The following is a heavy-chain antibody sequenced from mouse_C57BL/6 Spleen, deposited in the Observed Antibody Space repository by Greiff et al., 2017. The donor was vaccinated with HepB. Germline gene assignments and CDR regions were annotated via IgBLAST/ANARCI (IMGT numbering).Heavy chain of an antibody. CDR3: ARVSPTAFDY. J-gene: IGHJ2*01. Sequence: VQLQQSGPELVKPGASVKISCKASGYAFSSSWMNWVKQRPGKGLEWIGRIYPGDGDTNYNGKFKGKATLTADKSSSTAYMQLSSLTSEDSAVYFCARVSPTAFDYWGQGTTLTVSS. V-gene: IGHV1-82*01. CDR1: GYAFSSSW. CDR2: IYPGDGDT. D-gene: IGHD1-2*01.